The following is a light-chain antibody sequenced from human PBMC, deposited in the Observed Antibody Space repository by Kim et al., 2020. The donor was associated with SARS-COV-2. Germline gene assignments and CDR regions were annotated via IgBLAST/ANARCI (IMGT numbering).Light chain of an antibody. Sequence: SYELTQPPSVSVSPGQTATITCSGDKLGDKYVCWYQHRPGQSPVMVIYEDNKRPSGIPERFSGSNSGNTATLTISETQAMDEADYYCQAWDSLTAVVFGGGTQLTVL. V-gene: IGLV3-1*01. CDR3: QAWDSLTAVV. CDR1: KLGDKY. CDR2: EDN. J-gene: IGLJ2*01.